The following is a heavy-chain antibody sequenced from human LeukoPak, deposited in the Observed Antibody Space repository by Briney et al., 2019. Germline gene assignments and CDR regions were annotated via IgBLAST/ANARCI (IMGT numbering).Heavy chain of an antibody. CDR2: IYPGDSNT. CDR1: GYSFTGYW. V-gene: IGHV5-51*01. Sequence: LGESLKISCKGSGYSFTGYWIGWVRQMPGKGLEWMGIIYPGDSNTRYSPSFQGQVTISADRSINTAYLQWSSLKASDTAMYYYARRSRWELQIDAFDIWGQGTMVTVSS. D-gene: IGHD1-26*01. J-gene: IGHJ3*02. CDR3: ARRSRWELQIDAFDI.